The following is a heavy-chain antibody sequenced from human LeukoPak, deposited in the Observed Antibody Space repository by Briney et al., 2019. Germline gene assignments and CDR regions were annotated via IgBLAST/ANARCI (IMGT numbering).Heavy chain of an antibody. V-gene: IGHV4-34*01. J-gene: IGHJ4*02. CDR1: GGSFSGYY. CDR2: INHSGST. CDR3: ASWLRGSGIGDY. D-gene: IGHD3-10*01. Sequence: SETLSLTCAVYGGSFSGYYWSWIRQPPGKGLEWIGEINHSGSTNYNPSLKSRVTISVDRSKNQFSLKLSSVTAADTAVYYCASWLRGSGIGDYWGQGTLVTVSS.